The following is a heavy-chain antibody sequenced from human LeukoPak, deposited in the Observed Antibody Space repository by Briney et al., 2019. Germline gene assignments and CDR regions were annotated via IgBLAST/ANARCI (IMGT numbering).Heavy chain of an antibody. V-gene: IGHV1-18*01. CDR1: GYTFTSYG. CDR2: ISAYNGNT. Sequence: ASVKVSCKASGYTFTSYGISWVRQAPGQGLEWMGWISAYNGNTNYAQKLQDRVTMNPDTSTSTAYMELRSLRSDDPAVYYCASGVQYYYDSSGSLDAFDIWGQGTMVTVSS. J-gene: IGHJ3*02. D-gene: IGHD3-22*01. CDR3: ASGVQYYYDSSGSLDAFDI.